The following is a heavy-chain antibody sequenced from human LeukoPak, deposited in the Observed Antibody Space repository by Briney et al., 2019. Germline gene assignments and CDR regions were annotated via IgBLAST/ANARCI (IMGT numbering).Heavy chain of an antibody. CDR1: GGSISSGGYY. V-gene: IGHV4-61*08. J-gene: IGHJ5*02. CDR2: IYYSGST. D-gene: IGHD3-10*01. CDR3: ARASRPRRITMVRGVITAMIVDP. Sequence: PSETLSLTCTVSGGSISSGGYYWSWIRQPPGKGLEWIGYIYYSGSTNYNPSLKSRVTISVDTSKNQFSLKLSSVTAADTAVYYCARASRPRRITMVRGVITAMIVDPWGQGTLVTVSS.